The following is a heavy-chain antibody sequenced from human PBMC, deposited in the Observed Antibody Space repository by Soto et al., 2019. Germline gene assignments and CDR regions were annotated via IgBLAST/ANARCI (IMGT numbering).Heavy chain of an antibody. D-gene: IGHD6-13*01. Sequence: QITLKESGPTLVRPTQTLTLTCTFSGFSLSTNGVGVGWIRQPPGKALEWLALIYWDDDHRYSPSLKTRLIITKDTSKNQVVLTMTKLDPADTATYYCARELYSSTYLDSWGQGTLVTVSS. V-gene: IGHV2-5*02. CDR2: IYWDDDH. CDR1: GFSLSTNGVG. J-gene: IGHJ4*02. CDR3: ARELYSSTYLDS.